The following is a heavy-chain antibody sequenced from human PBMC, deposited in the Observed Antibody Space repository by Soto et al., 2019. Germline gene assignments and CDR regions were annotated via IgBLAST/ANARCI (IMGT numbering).Heavy chain of an antibody. CDR1: GFTFSDHY. Sequence: EVQLVESGGGLVQPGGSLRLSCAASGFTFSDHYMDWVRQAPGKGLEWVGRTRNKANSYTTEYAASVKGRFSISRDDSKNSLYLQMNSLKTEDTAVYYCAKTTYVSGSYYFDYWGQGTLVTVSS. V-gene: IGHV3-72*01. D-gene: IGHD3-10*01. CDR3: AKTTYVSGSYYFDY. J-gene: IGHJ4*02. CDR2: TRNKANSYTT.